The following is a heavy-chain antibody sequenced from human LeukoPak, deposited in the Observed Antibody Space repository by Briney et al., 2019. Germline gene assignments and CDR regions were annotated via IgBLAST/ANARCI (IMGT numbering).Heavy chain of an antibody. CDR1: GFTFSSYS. V-gene: IGHV3-21*01. CDR2: ISSSSSYI. D-gene: IGHD2-21*02. Sequence: GGSLRLSCAASGFTFSSYSMNWVRQAPGKGLEWVSSISSSSSYIYYADSVKGRFTISRDNAKNSLYLQMNSLRAEDTAIYYCARYNCGGDCYSGFDYWGQGTLVTVSS. CDR3: ARYNCGGDCYSGFDY. J-gene: IGHJ4*02.